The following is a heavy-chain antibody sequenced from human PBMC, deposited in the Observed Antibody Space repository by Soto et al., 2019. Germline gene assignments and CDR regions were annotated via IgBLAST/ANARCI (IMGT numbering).Heavy chain of an antibody. CDR3: ARGDGDYHDGNGYLGRH. J-gene: IGHJ4*02. D-gene: IGHD3-22*01. V-gene: IGHV3-74*03. CDR1: GFTFSSYW. CDR2: IRSDGSNA. Sequence: EVQLVESGGGLFQPGGSLRFSCAASGFTFSSYWMHWVRQAPGKGLVWVSRIRSDGSNAEYADSVKGRFTISRDNAENTLSLQMNSLRVEDTAVYYCARGDGDYHDGNGYLGRHWGQGTLVTVSS.